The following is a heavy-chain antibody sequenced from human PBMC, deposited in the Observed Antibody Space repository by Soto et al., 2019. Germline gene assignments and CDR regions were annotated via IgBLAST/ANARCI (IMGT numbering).Heavy chain of an antibody. CDR3: ARDFDNRKTMGGLRYYYYYGMDV. J-gene: IGHJ6*02. D-gene: IGHD3-9*01. CDR2: ISAYNGNT. V-gene: IGHV1-18*04. CDR1: GYTFTSYG. Sequence: ASVKVSCKASGYTFTSYGISWVRQAPGQGLEWMGWISAYNGNTNYAQKLQGRVTMTTDTSTSTAYMELRSLRSDDTAVYYCARDFDNRKTMGGLRYYYYYGMDVWGQGTTVTVSS.